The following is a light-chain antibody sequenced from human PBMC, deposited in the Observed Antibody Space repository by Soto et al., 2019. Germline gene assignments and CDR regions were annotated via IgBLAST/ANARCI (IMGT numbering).Light chain of an antibody. CDR2: GVS. CDR1: SSDIGAYNY. J-gene: IGLJ3*02. Sequence: QSALTQPASVSGSPGQSITISCSGTSSDIGAYNYVSWYQQHPGKAPKLMIYGVSNRPSWVSNRFSGSKSGNTASLTISGLQAEDEADYYCSSLRRSTSWVFGGRTKLTVL. V-gene: IGLV2-14*01. CDR3: SSLRRSTSWV.